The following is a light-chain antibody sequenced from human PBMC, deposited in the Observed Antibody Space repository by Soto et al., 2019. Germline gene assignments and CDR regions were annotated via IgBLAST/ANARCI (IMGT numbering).Light chain of an antibody. J-gene: IGLJ3*02. CDR1: SSNIGSNT. V-gene: IGLV1-44*01. Sequence: QSELTQPPSASGTPGQRVTISCSGSSSNIGSNTVNWYQQLPGTAPKLLIYSNNQRPSGVPDRFSGSKSGTSASLAISGLQSEDEADYYCAAWDDSLNGRWVFGGGTKVTVL. CDR2: SNN. CDR3: AAWDDSLNGRWV.